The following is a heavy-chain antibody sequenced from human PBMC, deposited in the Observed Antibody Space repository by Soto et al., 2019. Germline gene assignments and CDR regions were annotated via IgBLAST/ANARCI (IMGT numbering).Heavy chain of an antibody. D-gene: IGHD1-7*01. CDR3: ASAYNWNYFLGFDP. Sequence: SETLSLTCTVSGGSISSGDYYWSWIRQPPGKGLEWIGYIYYSGSTYYNPSLKSRVTISVDTSKNQFSLKLSSVTAADTAVYYCASAYNWNYFLGFDPWGQGTLVTVSS. CDR1: GGSISSGDYY. V-gene: IGHV4-30-4*01. J-gene: IGHJ5*02. CDR2: IYYSGST.